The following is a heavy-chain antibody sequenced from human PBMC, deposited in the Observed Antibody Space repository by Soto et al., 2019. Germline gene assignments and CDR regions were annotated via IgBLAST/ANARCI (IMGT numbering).Heavy chain of an antibody. Sequence: EVQLVESGGGLVQPGGSLRLSCAASGFTVSSYSMNWVRQAQGKGLEWVSYISSSSSTIYYADSVKGRFTISRDNAKNSLYLQMTGLRAEDTAVYYWARDLGSSWYPEYFQHWGQGTLVTVSS. CDR2: ISSSSSTI. D-gene: IGHD6-13*01. V-gene: IGHV3-48*01. CDR1: GFTVSSYS. CDR3: ARDLGSSWYPEYFQH. J-gene: IGHJ1*01.